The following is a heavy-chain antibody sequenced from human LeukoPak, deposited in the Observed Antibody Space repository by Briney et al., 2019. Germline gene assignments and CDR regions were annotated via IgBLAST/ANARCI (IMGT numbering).Heavy chain of an antibody. V-gene: IGHV4-61*02. Sequence: SETLSLTCTVSGGSISSGSYYWSWIRQPAGKGLEWIGRIYTSGSTNYNPSLKSRVTISVDTSKNQFSLKLSSVTAADTAVYYCARARGYCSGGSCRTHYYYYYYMDVWGKGTTVTVSS. CDR2: IYTSGST. J-gene: IGHJ6*03. D-gene: IGHD2-15*01. CDR1: GGSISSGSYY. CDR3: ARARGYCSGGSCRTHYYYYYYMDV.